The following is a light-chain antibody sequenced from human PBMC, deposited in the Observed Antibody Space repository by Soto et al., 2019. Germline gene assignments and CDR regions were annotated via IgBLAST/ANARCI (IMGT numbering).Light chain of an antibody. CDR3: QQYASSPST. CDR2: AAS. J-gene: IGKJ1*01. Sequence: ATPSCKASQSLSINYLAWCQQEPGQAPRLLIYAASSRAAGIPDRFSGSGSGTDFTLTISRLEPEDFAVYYCQQYASSPSTFGQGTKVDIK. CDR1: QSLSINY. V-gene: IGKV3-20*01.